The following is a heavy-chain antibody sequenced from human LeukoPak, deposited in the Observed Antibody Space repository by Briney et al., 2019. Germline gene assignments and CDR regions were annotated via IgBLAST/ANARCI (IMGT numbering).Heavy chain of an antibody. Sequence: QPGGSLHLSCPASGFPVSSNYMSWARQAPGKGREWVSVIYSGGSTYYTDSVKGRFTISRDNTKNTMYLQMNRLRAEDTAVYYCARDLDCRGGGCYSYWGQGTLVTVSS. D-gene: IGHD2-15*01. V-gene: IGHV3-66*02. CDR3: ARDLDCRGGGCYSY. CDR1: GFPVSSNY. J-gene: IGHJ4*02. CDR2: IYSGGST.